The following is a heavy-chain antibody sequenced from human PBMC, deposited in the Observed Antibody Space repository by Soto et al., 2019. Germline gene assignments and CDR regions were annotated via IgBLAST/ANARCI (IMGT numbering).Heavy chain of an antibody. CDR3: AAHDYGDYDQGMDV. CDR2: ISYDGSNK. V-gene: IGHV3-30*03. CDR1: GFTFSSYG. J-gene: IGHJ6*02. Sequence: SLRLSCAASGFTFSSYGMHWVRQAPGKGLEWVAVISYDGSNKYYADSVKGRFTISRDNSKNTLYLQMNSLRAEDTAVYYCAAHDYGDYDQGMDVWGQGTTVTVSS. D-gene: IGHD3-16*01.